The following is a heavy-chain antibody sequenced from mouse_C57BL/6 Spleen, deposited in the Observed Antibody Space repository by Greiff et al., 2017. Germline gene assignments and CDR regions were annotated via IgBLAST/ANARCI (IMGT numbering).Heavy chain of an antibody. CDR3: AHDGSSYGANYYYYAMEY. V-gene: IGHV3-6*01. J-gene: IGHJ4*01. CDR2: ISYDGSN. Sequence: ESGPGLVKPSQSLSLTCSVTGYSITSGYYWNWIRQFPGNKLEWMGYISYDGSNNYNPSLKNRISITRDTSKNQFFLKLNSVTTEDTATYCCAHDGSSYGANYYYYAMEYRGQGTSVTVSS. D-gene: IGHD1-1*01. CDR1: GYSITSGYY.